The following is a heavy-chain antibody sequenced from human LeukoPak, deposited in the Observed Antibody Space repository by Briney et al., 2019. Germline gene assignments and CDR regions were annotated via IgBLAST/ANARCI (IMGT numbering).Heavy chain of an antibody. CDR2: IIPIFGKA. D-gene: IGHD6-19*01. V-gene: IGHV1-69*13. CDR3: ATEDGRYSSGWYPY. Sequence: SVKVSCKASGGTFSNYAINWVRQAPGQGLEWMGGIIPIFGKANYAQKFQGRVTITADESTRTAYMELSSLRSEDTAVYYCATEDGRYSSGWYPYWGQGTLVTVSS. CDR1: GGTFSNYA. J-gene: IGHJ4*02.